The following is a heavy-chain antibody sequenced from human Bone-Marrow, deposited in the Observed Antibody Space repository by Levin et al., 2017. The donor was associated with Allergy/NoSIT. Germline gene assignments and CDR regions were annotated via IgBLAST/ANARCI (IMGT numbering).Heavy chain of an antibody. Sequence: RGESLKISCKASGFAFTDYYMHWVRQAPGQGLEWLGWINPNNGATKYALKFQDRVTMTRDTSISTAYMEFRRLRSDDTAVFYCARDPAVTRDGYFDLWGRGTLVSVSS. D-gene: IGHD4-17*01. V-gene: IGHV1-2*02. CDR1: GFAFTDYY. J-gene: IGHJ2*01. CDR2: INPNNGAT. CDR3: ARDPAVTRDGYFDL.